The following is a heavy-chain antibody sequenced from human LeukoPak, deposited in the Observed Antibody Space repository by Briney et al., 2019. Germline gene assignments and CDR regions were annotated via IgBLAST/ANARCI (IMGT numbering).Heavy chain of an antibody. J-gene: IGHJ6*03. CDR2: LIGSGGNT. CDR1: GFTFSSYA. V-gene: IGHV3-23*01. CDR3: VKFREIQHYNYHMDV. Sequence: GGSLRLFCAASGFTFSSYAMSWVRQALGKGLEWVSGLIGSGGNTYYAASVKGRFTISRDNSKNPLSLQMNSLRAEDAAVYYCVKFREIQHYNYHMDVWGKGTTVTVSS.